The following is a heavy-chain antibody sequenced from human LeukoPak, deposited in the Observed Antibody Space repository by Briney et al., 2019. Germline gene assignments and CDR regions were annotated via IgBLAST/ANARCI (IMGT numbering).Heavy chain of an antibody. CDR2: ISGRGDRT. CDR3: AKEQSSSGFFDY. Sequence: PGGSLRLSCEASAFTFSTSSMNWVRQAPGKGLEWVSAISGRGDRTYYADSVKGRFTISRDNSKNTLYLQMNSLRAEDTAVYYCAKEQSSSGFFDYWGQGTLVTVSS. D-gene: IGHD6-6*01. CDR1: AFTFSTSS. J-gene: IGHJ4*02. V-gene: IGHV3-23*01.